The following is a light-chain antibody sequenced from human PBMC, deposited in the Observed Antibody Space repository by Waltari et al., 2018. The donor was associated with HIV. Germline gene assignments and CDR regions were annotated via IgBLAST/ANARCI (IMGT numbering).Light chain of an antibody. CDR2: EVS. Sequence: QSALPQPASVSGPPGQSTPIPCTGTSSAVGSYNLVPWYQQHPGKAPKLMIYEVSKRPSGVSNRFSGSKSGNTASLTISGLQAEDEADYYCCSYAGSSTFVVFGGGTKLTVL. CDR3: CSYAGSSTFVV. CDR1: SSAVGSYNL. V-gene: IGLV2-23*02. J-gene: IGLJ2*01.